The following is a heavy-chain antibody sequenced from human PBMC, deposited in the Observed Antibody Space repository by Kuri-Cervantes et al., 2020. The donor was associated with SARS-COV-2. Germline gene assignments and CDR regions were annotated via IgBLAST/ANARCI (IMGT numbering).Heavy chain of an antibody. CDR1: GFTFSSYS. D-gene: IGHD1-26*01. J-gene: IGHJ4*02. CDR2: ISYDGSNK. CDR3: AKVSLVVGAKHIDY. V-gene: IGHV3-30*18. Sequence: GGSLRLSCAASGFTFSSYSMNWVRQAPGMGLEWVAVISYDGSNKYYADSVKGRFTISRDNSKNTLYLQMNSLRAEDTAVYYCAKVSLVVGAKHIDYWGQGTLVTVFS.